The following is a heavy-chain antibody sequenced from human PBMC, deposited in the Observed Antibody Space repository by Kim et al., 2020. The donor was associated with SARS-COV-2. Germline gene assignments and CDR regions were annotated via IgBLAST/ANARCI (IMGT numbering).Heavy chain of an antibody. D-gene: IGHD3-10*01. Sequence: GGSLRLSCAASGFTFSGSPLHWVRQASGKGLEWVGRIRSKANSYSSAYAASVKGRITISRDDSKNTAYLEIRALKTEDTALYYCTINPATPLALWDAFDTWGEGTMVTVSP. CDR3: TINPATPLALWDAFDT. J-gene: IGHJ3*02. V-gene: IGHV3-73*01. CDR1: GFTFSGSP. CDR2: IRSKANSYSS.